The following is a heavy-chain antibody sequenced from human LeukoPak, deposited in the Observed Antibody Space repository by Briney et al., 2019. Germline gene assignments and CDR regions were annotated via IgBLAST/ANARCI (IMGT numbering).Heavy chain of an antibody. J-gene: IGHJ3*02. D-gene: IGHD3-3*01. CDR3: ARRPSYDFWSGYYGVDGLDI. CDR2: IYPGDSDT. V-gene: IGHV5-51*01. Sequence: GESLKISCKGSGYSFTSYWIGWVRQMPGKGLEWMGIIYPGDSDTRYSPSFQGQVTISADKSISTAYLQWSSLKASDTAMYYCARRPSYDFWSGYYGVDGLDIWGQGTMVTVPS. CDR1: GYSFTSYW.